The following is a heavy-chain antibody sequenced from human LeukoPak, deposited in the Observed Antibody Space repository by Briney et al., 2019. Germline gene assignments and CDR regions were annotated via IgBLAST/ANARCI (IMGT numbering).Heavy chain of an antibody. CDR1: GFTFSSYG. J-gene: IGHJ6*02. Sequence: GGSLRLSCAASGFTFSSYGIHWVRQAPGKGLEWVAVIWYDGSNKYYANFVKGRFTISRDNSKNTLYLQMNSLRAEDTAVYYCARDLRYFDWSGGMDVWGQGTTVTVSS. CDR3: ARDLRYFDWSGGMDV. D-gene: IGHD3-9*01. CDR2: IWYDGSNK. V-gene: IGHV3-33*01.